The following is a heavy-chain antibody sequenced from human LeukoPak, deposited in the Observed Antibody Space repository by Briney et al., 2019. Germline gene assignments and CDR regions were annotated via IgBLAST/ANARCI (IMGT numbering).Heavy chain of an antibody. V-gene: IGHV4-34*01. Sequence: SETLSLTCAVYGGSFSGYYWSWIRQPPGKGLEWIEEINHSGSTNYNPSLKSRATISVDTSKNQFSLKLSSVTAADTAVYYCARVRDYYYYVMDVWGQGTTVTVSS. J-gene: IGHJ6*02. CDR3: ARVRDYYYYVMDV. CDR2: INHSGST. CDR1: GGSFSGYY.